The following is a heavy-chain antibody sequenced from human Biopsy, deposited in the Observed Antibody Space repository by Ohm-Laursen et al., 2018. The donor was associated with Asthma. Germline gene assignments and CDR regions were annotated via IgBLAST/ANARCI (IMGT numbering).Heavy chain of an antibody. Sequence: GASVKVSCKTSGYTFNSAGITWVRQAPGQGLEWMGWISVHNGNTKVAQKLQDRVTMITDTSTSTAYMELRSLRSDDTAVYFCARAVDYSHYYGIDVWGQGTTVTVSS. CDR1: GYTFNSAG. J-gene: IGHJ6*02. D-gene: IGHD3-10*01. V-gene: IGHV1-18*01. CDR3: ARAVDYSHYYGIDV. CDR2: ISVHNGNT.